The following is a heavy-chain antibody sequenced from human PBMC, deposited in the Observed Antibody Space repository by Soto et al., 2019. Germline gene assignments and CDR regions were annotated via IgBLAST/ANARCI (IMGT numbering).Heavy chain of an antibody. CDR3: ARGSNQDY. J-gene: IGHJ4*02. CDR1: GFTFSPYC. Sequence: EVQLVESGGDLVQPGGSLRLSCVASGFTFSPYCMSWVRQAPGRGLQRVATINNDGSEKYYGDSVKRRVTISRDKARDSLCLQLTSLRAEDTAIYYCARGSNQDYWGQGTLVAVSS. V-gene: IGHV3-7*03. D-gene: IGHD2-8*01. CDR2: INNDGSEK.